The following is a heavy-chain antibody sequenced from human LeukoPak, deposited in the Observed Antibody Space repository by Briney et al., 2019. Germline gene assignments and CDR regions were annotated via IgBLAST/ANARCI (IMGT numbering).Heavy chain of an antibody. J-gene: IGHJ4*02. V-gene: IGHV3-53*01. CDR3: ARGLGYCTSTTCLVPFDY. Sequence: GGSLRLSCAASGFTVSTYYMTWVRQAPGKGLECVSVIYRGGSTYYADSVRDRCSVARDNSKNTLYLQMNSLRAEDTAMYYCARGLGYCTSTTCLVPFDYWGQGNLLSVSS. CDR2: IYRGGST. CDR1: GFTVSTYY. D-gene: IGHD2-2*01.